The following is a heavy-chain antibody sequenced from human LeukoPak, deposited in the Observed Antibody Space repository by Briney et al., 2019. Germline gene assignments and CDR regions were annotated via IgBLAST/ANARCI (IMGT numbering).Heavy chain of an antibody. D-gene: IGHD4-17*01. J-gene: IGHJ6*02. Sequence: PETLSLTCTVSGGSISSSSYYWGWIRQPPGTGLEWIGSIYYSGSTYYNPSLKSRVTISVDTSKNQFSLKLSSVTAADTAVYYCARPYGDYYYYGMDVWGQGTTVTVSS. V-gene: IGHV4-39*01. CDR1: GGSISSSSYY. CDR2: IYYSGST. CDR3: ARPYGDYYYYGMDV.